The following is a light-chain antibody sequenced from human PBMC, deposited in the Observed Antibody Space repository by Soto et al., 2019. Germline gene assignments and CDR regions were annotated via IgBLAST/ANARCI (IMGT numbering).Light chain of an antibody. J-gene: IGKJ4*01. V-gene: IGKV1-27*01. CDR2: AAY. CDR3: QKYDNAPLT. Sequence: DIQMTQAPSSLSASVGDRDTMTCRARQEISTYLAWYQQKPGKVPKLLISAAYTLQSGVPPRFSGSGSGTDFTLTISSLQPEDVATYYCQKYDNAPLTFGGGTKVEIK. CDR1: QEISTY.